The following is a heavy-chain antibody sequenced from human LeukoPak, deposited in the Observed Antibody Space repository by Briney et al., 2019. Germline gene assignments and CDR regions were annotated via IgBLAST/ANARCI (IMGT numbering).Heavy chain of an antibody. Sequence: PGRSLRLSCAASGFTFSSYGMHWVRQAPGKGLEWVAVITYDGSNKYYADSVKGRFTISRDNAKNTLYLQMNSLRAEDTAVYYCASALRRYYDFWSGYSSSVIPPWGRGTLVTVSS. CDR1: GFTFSSYG. V-gene: IGHV3-30*03. CDR3: ASALRRYYDFWSGYSSSVIPP. J-gene: IGHJ5*02. CDR2: ITYDGSNK. D-gene: IGHD3-3*01.